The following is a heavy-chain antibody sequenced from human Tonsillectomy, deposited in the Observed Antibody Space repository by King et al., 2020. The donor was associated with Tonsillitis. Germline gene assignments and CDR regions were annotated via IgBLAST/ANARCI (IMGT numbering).Heavy chain of an antibody. J-gene: IGHJ4*02. D-gene: IGHD6-19*01. V-gene: IGHV3-43D*03. Sequence: VGESGGGGEKRGGEGRIEGEGWGGKGEEEEMERGRQAPGKGLEWGSLSSWDGGRTDYADSVKGRFTISRDNSKNSLYLQMNSLRAEDTALYYCAKEGDSSGLTGNFDYWGQGTLVTVSS. CDR3: AKEGDSSGLTGNFDY. CDR2: SSWDGGRT. CDR1: GGKGEEEE.